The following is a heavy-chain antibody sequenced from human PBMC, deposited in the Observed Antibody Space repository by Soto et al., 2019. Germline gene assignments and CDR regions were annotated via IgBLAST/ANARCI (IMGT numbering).Heavy chain of an antibody. D-gene: IGHD6-13*01. Sequence: SETLSLTCTVSGGSISNFYWSWIRQPPGKGLEWIGYIYYSGTTSYNPSLNSRVTISVDTSKNQFSLKLSSVTAADTAVYYCARVFSDSSSFFDPWGQGTLVTVSS. CDR1: GGSISNFY. CDR2: IYYSGTT. J-gene: IGHJ5*02. V-gene: IGHV4-59*12. CDR3: ARVFSDSSSFFDP.